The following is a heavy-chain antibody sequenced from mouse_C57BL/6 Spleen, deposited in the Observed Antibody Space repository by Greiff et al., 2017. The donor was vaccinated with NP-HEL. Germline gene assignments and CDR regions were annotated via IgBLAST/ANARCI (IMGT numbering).Heavy chain of an antibody. V-gene: IGHV1-69*01. D-gene: IGHD1-1*01. CDR2: IDPSDSYT. CDR3: ARGITTDYFDY. CDR1: GYTFTSYW. J-gene: IGHJ2*01. Sequence: QLQLQQPGAELVMPGASVKLSCKASGYTFTSYWMHWVKQRPGQGLEWIGEIDPSDSYTNYNQKFKGKSTLTVDKSSSTAYMQLSSLTSEDSAVYYCARGITTDYFDYWGQGTTLTVSS.